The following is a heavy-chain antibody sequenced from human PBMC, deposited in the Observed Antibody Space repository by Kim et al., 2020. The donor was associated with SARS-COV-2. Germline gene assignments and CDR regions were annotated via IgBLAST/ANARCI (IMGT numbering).Heavy chain of an antibody. CDR3: AKSATAMVDTAYDY. V-gene: IGHV3-23*03. CDR1: GFTFSSYA. J-gene: IGHJ4*02. CDR2: IYSGGSST. D-gene: IGHD5-18*01. Sequence: GGSLRLSCAASGFTFSSYAMSWVRQAPGKGLEWFSVIYSGGSSTYYADSVKGRFTISRDNSKNTLYLQMNSLRAEDTAVYYCAKSATAMVDTAYDYWGQGTLVTVSS.